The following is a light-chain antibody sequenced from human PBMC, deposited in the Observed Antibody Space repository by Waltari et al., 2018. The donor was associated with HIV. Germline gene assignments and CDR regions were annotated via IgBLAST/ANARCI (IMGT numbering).Light chain of an antibody. Sequence: QSVLTQPPSVSGAPGQRVTISCTGSSSNIGAGYDVHWYQQLPGTAPKLPIYGNSNRPSGVPDRFSGSKSVTSASLAITGLQAEDEADYYCQSYDSSLSGVFGGGTKLTVL. J-gene: IGLJ3*02. CDR3: QSYDSSLSGV. CDR2: GNS. CDR1: SSNIGAGYD. V-gene: IGLV1-40*01.